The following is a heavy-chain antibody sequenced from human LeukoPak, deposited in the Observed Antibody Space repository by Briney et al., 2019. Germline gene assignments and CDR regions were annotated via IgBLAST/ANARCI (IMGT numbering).Heavy chain of an antibody. J-gene: IGHJ4*02. D-gene: IGHD1-7*01. CDR1: GFTFSDYY. CDR2: ISSSGSII. V-gene: IGHV3-11*01. CDR3: ASNWNYGVFDY. Sequence: GGSLRLSCAASGFTFSDYYMSWIRQAPGKGLEWVSYISSSGSIIYYADSVKGRFTISRDNAKNSLYLQMNSLRAEDTAVYYCASNWNYGVFDYWGQGTLVTVSS.